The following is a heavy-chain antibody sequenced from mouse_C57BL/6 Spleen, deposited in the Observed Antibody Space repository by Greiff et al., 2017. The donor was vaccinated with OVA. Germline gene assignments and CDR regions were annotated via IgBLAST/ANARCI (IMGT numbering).Heavy chain of an antibody. CDR3: ARELGAVGERRYFDG. CDR1: GYTFTSYW. V-gene: IGHV1-50*01. D-gene: IGHD1-1*01. Sequence: QVQLQQPGAELVKPGASVKLSCKASGYTFTSYWMPWVKQRPGQGLEWIGAIDPADSYTNYNQKFKGKATLTVDTSSSTAYMQLSSLTSEDSAVYDCARELGAVGERRYFDGWGTGTTVTVSS. CDR2: IDPADSYT. J-gene: IGHJ1*03.